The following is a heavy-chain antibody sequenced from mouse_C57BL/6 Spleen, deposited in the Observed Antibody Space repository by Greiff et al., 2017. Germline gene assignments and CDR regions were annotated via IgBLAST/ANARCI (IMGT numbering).Heavy chain of an antibody. CDR2: IDPSDSET. CDR1: GYTFTSYW. CDR3: ARPKTAQATTWFAD. J-gene: IGHJ3*01. V-gene: IGHV1-52*01. D-gene: IGHD3-2*02. Sequence: QVQLQQPGAALVRPGSSVKLSCKASGYTFTSYWMHWVKQRPIQGLEWIGNIDPSDSETHYNQKFKDKATLTVDKSSSTAYMQLSSLKSEDSSVYYCARPKTAQATTWFADWGQGTLVTVSA.